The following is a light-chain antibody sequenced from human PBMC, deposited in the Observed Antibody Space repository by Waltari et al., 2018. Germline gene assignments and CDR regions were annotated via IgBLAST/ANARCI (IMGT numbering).Light chain of an antibody. V-gene: IGLV2-8*01. CDR2: EVS. Sequence: QSALTQPPSASGSPGQSVTISCIGSSSDVIPYNYVSWYQQHPGKAPKLIIYEVSRRPSGVPDRFSGSKSGNTASQTVSGLQAEDEADYYCSSNAIGSNQFYVFGTGTKVTVL. CDR3: SSNAIGSNQFYV. J-gene: IGLJ1*01. CDR1: SSDVIPYNY.